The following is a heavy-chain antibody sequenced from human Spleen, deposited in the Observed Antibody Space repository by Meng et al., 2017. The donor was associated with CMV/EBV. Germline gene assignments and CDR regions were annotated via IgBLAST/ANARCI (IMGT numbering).Heavy chain of an antibody. D-gene: IGHD4-23*01. CDR2: MYYSVNT. J-gene: IGHJ6*02. CDR1: GGSISSSTYY. CDR3: ARAGTVVRGLRDYYYYYGMDV. Sequence: GSLRLSCTVSGGSISSSTYYWGWICQPPGKGLEWIGSMYYSVNTHYNPSLKSRVTISVDTSKNQFSLKLSSVTAADTAVYYCARAGTVVRGLRDYYYYYGMDVWGQGTTVTVSS. V-gene: IGHV4-39*07.